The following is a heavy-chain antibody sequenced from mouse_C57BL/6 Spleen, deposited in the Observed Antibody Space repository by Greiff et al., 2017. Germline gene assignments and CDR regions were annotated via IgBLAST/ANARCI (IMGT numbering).Heavy chain of an antibody. CDR1: GFTFSDYG. CDR3: ASYDYSLAY. Sequence: EVKLMESGGGLVKPGGSLKLSCAASGFTFSDYGMHWVRQAPEKGLEWVAYISSGSSTIYYADTVKGRFTISRDNAKNTLFLQMTSLRSEDTAMYYCASYDYSLAYWGQGTLVTVSA. CDR2: ISSGSSTI. D-gene: IGHD2-4*01. J-gene: IGHJ3*01. V-gene: IGHV5-17*01.